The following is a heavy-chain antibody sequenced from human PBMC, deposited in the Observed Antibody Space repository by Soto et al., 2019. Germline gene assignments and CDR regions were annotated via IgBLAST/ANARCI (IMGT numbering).Heavy chain of an antibody. CDR2: IYYSGST. J-gene: IGHJ6*02. CDR3: ARDRPTILDYYYGMDV. CDR1: GGSISSGGYY. D-gene: IGHD2-8*02. V-gene: IGHV4-31*03. Sequence: LSLTCTVSGGSISSGGYYWSWIRQHPGKGLEWIGYIYYSGSTYYNPSLKSRVTISVDTSKNQFSLKLSSVTAADTAVYYCARDRPTILDYYYGMDVWGQGTTVTVSS.